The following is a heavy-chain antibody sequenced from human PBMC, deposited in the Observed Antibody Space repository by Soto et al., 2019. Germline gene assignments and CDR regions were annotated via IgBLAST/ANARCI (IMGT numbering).Heavy chain of an antibody. Sequence: ASVKVSCKASGGTFRNHVFNWVRQAPGQGLEWMGGIIPIIGSPNYAQKFQGRVTITADASTNTAYLEVSSLRSQDTAVYYCARDLEFRDGNISHLDYWGQGTLVTVSS. CDR3: ARDLEFRDGNISHLDY. CDR2: IIPIIGSP. CDR1: GGTFRNHV. J-gene: IGHJ4*02. D-gene: IGHD3-10*01. V-gene: IGHV1-69*13.